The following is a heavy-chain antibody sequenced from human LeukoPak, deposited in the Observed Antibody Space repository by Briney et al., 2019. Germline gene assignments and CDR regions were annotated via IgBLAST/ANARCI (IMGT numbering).Heavy chain of an antibody. CDR1: DFTFNNVA. Sequence: GGSLRLSCAASDFTFNNVAMNWVRQAPGKGLEWVSSISTSSTYIYYADSVKGRFTISRDNAKNSLYLQMNSLRAEDTAVYYCARDLAFDIWGQGTMVTVSS. CDR2: ISTSSTYI. CDR3: ARDLAFDI. J-gene: IGHJ3*02. V-gene: IGHV3-21*01.